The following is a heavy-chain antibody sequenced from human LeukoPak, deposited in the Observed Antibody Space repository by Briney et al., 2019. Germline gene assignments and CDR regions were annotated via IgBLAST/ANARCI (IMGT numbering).Heavy chain of an antibody. J-gene: IGHJ4*02. D-gene: IGHD2-2*01. CDR1: GFTFSAFE. CDR2: ISGSGGTT. V-gene: IGHV3-48*03. Sequence: PGGSLRLSXAASGFTFSAFEMNWVRQAPGKGLEWLSYISGSGGTTLYADSVKGRFTISRDNAKNSLYLQMNSLRVEDTAVYYCVRVYCSSTSCSDYFDYWGQGSLVTVSS. CDR3: VRVYCSSTSCSDYFDY.